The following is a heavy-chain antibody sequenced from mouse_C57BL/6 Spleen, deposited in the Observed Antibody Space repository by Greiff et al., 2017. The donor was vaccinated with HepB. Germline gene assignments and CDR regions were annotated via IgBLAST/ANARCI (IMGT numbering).Heavy chain of an antibody. CDR3: AREDYYFDY. CDR2: IYPGEGDT. J-gene: IGHJ2*01. CDR1: GSAFSSDW. Sequence: VQLQQSGAELVKPGASVKISCKASGSAFSSDWMNWVKQRPGKGLEWIGQIYPGEGDTNYNGKFKGKATLTADKSSSTAYMQLSSLTSEDSAVYFCAREDYYFDYWGQGTTLTVSS. V-gene: IGHV1-80*01.